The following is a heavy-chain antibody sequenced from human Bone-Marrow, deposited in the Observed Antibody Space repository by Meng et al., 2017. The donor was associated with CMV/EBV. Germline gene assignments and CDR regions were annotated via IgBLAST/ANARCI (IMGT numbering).Heavy chain of an antibody. CDR2: INPSGGST. V-gene: IGHV1-46*01. J-gene: IGHJ4*02. CDR1: GYTFTSYY. CDR3: AILQPGEGYYGSGSYGLSNVAD. D-gene: IGHD3-10*01. Sequence: ASVKVSCKASGYTFTSYYMHWVRQAPGQGLEWMGIINPSGGSTSYAQKFQGRVTMTRDTSTSTVYMELSSLRSEDTAVYYCAILQPGEGYYGSGSYGLSNVADWGQGTLVTGSS.